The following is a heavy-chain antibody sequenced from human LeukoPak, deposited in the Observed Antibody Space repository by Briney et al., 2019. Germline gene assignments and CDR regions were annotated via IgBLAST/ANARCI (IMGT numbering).Heavy chain of an antibody. D-gene: IGHD1-7*01. CDR2: IYNSGGT. Sequence: SETLSLTCTVSGGSISSGDHYWSWIRQPPGKGLEWIGYIYNSGGTYYNPSLKSRVTISVDTSKNQFSLKLTSVTAADTAVCYCARGRGSGTLAFSFDYWGQGTQATVPS. J-gene: IGHJ4*02. V-gene: IGHV4-30-4*08. CDR1: GGSISSGDHY. CDR3: ARGRGSGTLAFSFDY.